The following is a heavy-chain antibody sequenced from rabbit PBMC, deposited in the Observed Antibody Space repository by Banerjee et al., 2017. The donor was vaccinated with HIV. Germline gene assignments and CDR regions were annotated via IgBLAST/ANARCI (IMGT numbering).Heavy chain of an antibody. Sequence: QEQLVESGGGLVQPEGSLTLTCTASGFSFSSAYDMCWVRQAPGKGLEWIGYISTGDGSTWYASWAKGRFTISKTSTTVTLQMTSLTAADTATYFCARDPPNSAAYGYDLWGQGTLVTVS. J-gene: IGHJ4*01. CDR1: GFSFSSAYD. V-gene: IGHV1S45*01. CDR3: ARDPPNSAAYGYDL. CDR2: ISTGDGST. D-gene: IGHD6-1*01.